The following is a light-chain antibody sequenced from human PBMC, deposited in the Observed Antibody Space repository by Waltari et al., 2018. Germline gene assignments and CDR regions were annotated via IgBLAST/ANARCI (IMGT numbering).Light chain of an antibody. Sequence: DIQMTQSPSSLSASVGDRVTITCRPSQSIRTYLNLYQQKPGKAPKLLIYSASTLQIGVPSRFSGSGSGTDFTLTIDSLQPEDFATYFCQQSHSAPPTFGQGTRLEI. CDR1: QSIRTY. CDR3: QQSHSAPPT. V-gene: IGKV1-39*01. J-gene: IGKJ5*01. CDR2: SAS.